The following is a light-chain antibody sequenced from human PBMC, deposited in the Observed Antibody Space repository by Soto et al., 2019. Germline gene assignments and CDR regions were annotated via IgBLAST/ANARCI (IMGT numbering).Light chain of an antibody. CDR3: QQLNSYPPGT. CDR1: LDISSY. V-gene: IGKV1-9*01. CDR2: AAS. Sequence: DIQLTQSPPFLSASVGDRVTITCRASLDISSYLAWYQQKPGRAPKLLIYAASDLQSGVPSRFSGSGFGTEFTLTISSLQPEDVAIYYCQQLNSYPPGTFGQGTKLEIK. J-gene: IGKJ2*02.